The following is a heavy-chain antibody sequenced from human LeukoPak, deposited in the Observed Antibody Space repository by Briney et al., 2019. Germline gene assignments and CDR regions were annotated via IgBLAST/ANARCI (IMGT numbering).Heavy chain of an antibody. Sequence: SGGSLRLSCAASGFTLSRYWMSCVRQAPGKGLECVANIKQEGSEKSYVDSVRGRFPISRENPKNPLYLQMNSLRAEDTAVYCCARSVGAINRWGQGTLVTVSS. CDR1: GFTLSRYW. J-gene: IGHJ4*02. D-gene: IGHD1-26*01. V-gene: IGHV3-7*01. CDR3: ARSVGAINR. CDR2: IKQEGSEK.